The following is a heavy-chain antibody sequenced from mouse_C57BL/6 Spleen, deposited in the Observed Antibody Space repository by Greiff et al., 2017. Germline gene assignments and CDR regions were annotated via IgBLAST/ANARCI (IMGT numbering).Heavy chain of an antibody. CDR3: ARQGSGSSYVDYAMDY. CDR2: IWSDGST. V-gene: IGHV2-6-1*01. J-gene: IGHJ4*01. CDR1: GFSLTSYG. D-gene: IGHD1-1*01. Sequence: QVQLQQSGPGLVAPSQSLSITCTVSGFSLTSYGVHWVRQPPGKGLEWLVVIWSDGSTTYNSALKSRLSISKDNSKSQVFLKMNSLQTDDTAMYYCARQGSGSSYVDYAMDYWGQGTSVTVSS.